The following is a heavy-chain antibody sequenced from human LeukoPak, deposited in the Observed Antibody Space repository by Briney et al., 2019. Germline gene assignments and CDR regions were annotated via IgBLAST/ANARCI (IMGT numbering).Heavy chain of an antibody. V-gene: IGHV3-7*04. CDR2: IKKDGSEN. CDR3: ARISGGWSRGEFDV. Sequence: GGSLRLSCEVSGFTFSSNWMSWVRQAPGKGLEWVANIKKDGSENYYVDSVKGRVTISRDNARNSLYLQMNSLRAEDTAVYYCARISGGWSRGEFDVWGQGTMVTVCS. D-gene: IGHD6-19*01. J-gene: IGHJ3*01. CDR1: GFTFSSNW.